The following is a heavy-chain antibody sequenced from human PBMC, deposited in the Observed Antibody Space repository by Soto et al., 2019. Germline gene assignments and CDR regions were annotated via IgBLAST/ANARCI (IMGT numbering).Heavy chain of an antibody. D-gene: IGHD6-6*01. J-gene: IGHJ6*02. CDR2: IRSKAYGGTT. V-gene: IGHV3-49*04. CDR3: TRVAAQGLVNYYRMDV. Sequence: GGSLRLSCTVSGFTFGDYIMSWVRQVPGKGLEWVGFIRSKAYGGTTEYAASVKGRFTISRDDSKSIAYLEMNSLKTEDTAVYYCTRVAAQGLVNYYRMDVWGQGTTVTVSS. CDR1: GFTFGDYI.